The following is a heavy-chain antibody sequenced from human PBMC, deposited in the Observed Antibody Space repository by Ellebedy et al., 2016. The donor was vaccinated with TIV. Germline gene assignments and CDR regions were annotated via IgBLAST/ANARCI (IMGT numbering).Heavy chain of an antibody. J-gene: IGHJ4*02. CDR3: GSQYNWNYPG. D-gene: IGHD1-7*01. V-gene: IGHV4-39*01. Sequence: SETLSLTXTVSSGSISSTIYYWGWIRQPPGKGLEWIGTVYYSGSTYYNPSLKSRVTISVDTSKNQFSLKLSSVTAADTAVYYCGSQYNWNYPGWGQGTLVTVSS. CDR2: VYYSGST. CDR1: SGSISSTIYY.